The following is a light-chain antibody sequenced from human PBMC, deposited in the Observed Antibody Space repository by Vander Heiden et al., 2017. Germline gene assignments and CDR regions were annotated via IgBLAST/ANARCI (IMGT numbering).Light chain of an antibody. CDR2: WAS. CDR3: QQYDNTPLT. J-gene: IGKJ4*01. Sequence: DIVMNQSPYSLAVSLGERATINCKSSQSVLFSSNNKNYLAWYQQKPGQPPKLLIYWASTRESGVPDRFSGSGSGTDFTLTISSLQAEDVAVYYCQQYDNTPLTFGGGTKVEVK. V-gene: IGKV4-1*01. CDR1: QSVLFSSNNKNY.